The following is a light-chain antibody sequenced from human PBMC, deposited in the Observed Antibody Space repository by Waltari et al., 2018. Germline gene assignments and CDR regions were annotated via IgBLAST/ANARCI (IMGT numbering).Light chain of an antibody. J-gene: IGLJ2*01. Sequence: QSALTQPASVSGSPGQSITISCTGTSSDVGSYNLVSWYQQHPGKAPKLMIYEVSKRPSGVSNRFSGSKSGNTASLTISGLQAEDEADYYCCSYAGSSTFGAVFGGGTKLTVL. V-gene: IGLV2-23*02. CDR1: SSDVGSYNL. CDR2: EVS. CDR3: CSYAGSSTFGAV.